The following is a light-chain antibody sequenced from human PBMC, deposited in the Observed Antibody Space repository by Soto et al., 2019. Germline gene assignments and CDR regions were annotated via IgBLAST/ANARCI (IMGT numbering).Light chain of an antibody. Sequence: SVLTQVASVAGSPGQSLAITCTGSSSDIGTYRYVSWYQQHPGKAPRLALFDVNRRPSGVSDRFSGDKSGSTASLTISGLQAEDEAYYYCSSYTTSASIIFGGGTKVTVL. J-gene: IGLJ2*01. CDR3: SSYTTSASII. CDR2: DVN. CDR1: SSDIGTYRY. V-gene: IGLV2-14*03.